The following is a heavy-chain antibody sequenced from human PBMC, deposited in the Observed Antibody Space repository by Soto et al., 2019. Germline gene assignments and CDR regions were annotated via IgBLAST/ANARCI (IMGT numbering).Heavy chain of an antibody. CDR1: GGSFSGYY. J-gene: IGHJ6*02. CDR2: INHSGST. CDR3: ARPTRRRIAAAGTSMDV. Sequence: SETLSLTCSVYGGSFSGYYWSWIRQPPGKGLEWIGEINHSGSTNYNPSLKSRVTISVDTSKNQFSLKLSSVTAADTAVYYCARPTRRRIAAAGTSMDVWGQGTTVTVSS. V-gene: IGHV4-34*01. D-gene: IGHD6-13*01.